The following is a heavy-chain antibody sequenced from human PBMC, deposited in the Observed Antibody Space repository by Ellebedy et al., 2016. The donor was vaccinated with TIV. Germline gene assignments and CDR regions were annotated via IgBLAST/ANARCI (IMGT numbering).Heavy chain of an antibody. J-gene: IGHJ2*01. CDR3: ARDSDGDYTSFDL. CDR2: VDYSGRA. CDR1: GVSISSSSDY. V-gene: IGHV4-39*07. Sequence: MPSETLSLTCSVSGVSISSSSDYWGWIRQPPGKGLEWIGSVDYSGRAYNNPSLKSRVTSSVDTSKNQFSLKLTSVTAADTAVYFSARDSDGDYTSFDLWGRGALVIVSS. D-gene: IGHD4-17*01.